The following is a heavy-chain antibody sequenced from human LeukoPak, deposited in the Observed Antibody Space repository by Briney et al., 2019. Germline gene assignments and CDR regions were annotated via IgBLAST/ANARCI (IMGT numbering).Heavy chain of an antibody. Sequence: ASETLSLTCTVSGGSISPYYWSWIRQPPGKELEWISYIFYSGNTNYNPSLKSRVTLSVDTSKDQFSLKLTSVTAADTAVYYCARHGPYFEILTGYFDSWGQGTLVTVSS. D-gene: IGHD3-9*01. V-gene: IGHV4-59*08. CDR3: ARHGPYFEILTGYFDS. J-gene: IGHJ4*02. CDR2: IFYSGNT. CDR1: GGSISPYY.